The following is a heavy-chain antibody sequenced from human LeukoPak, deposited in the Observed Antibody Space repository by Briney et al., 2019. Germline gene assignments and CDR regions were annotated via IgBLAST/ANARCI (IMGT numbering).Heavy chain of an antibody. J-gene: IGHJ4*02. V-gene: IGHV3-21*01. Sequence: PGGSLRLSCAASGFTFSSYSMNWVRQAPGKGLEWVSSISSSSSYIYYADSVKGRFTISRDNAKNSLYLQMNSQRAEDTAVYYCARVNHHSGYGYYWGQGTLVTVSS. CDR3: ARVNHHSGYGYY. CDR2: ISSSSSYI. D-gene: IGHD5-12*01. CDR1: GFTFSSYS.